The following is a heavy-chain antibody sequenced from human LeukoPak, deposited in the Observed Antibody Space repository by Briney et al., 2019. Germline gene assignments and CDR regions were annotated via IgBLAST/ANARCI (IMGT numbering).Heavy chain of an antibody. D-gene: IGHD3-16*01. CDR2: ISYDDGRNK. CDR1: GATFSNYA. Sequence: PGGSLRLSCTASGATFSNYAMHWVRQPPGKGLEWVAVISYDDGRNKYYADSVKGRFTISRDNPKNTVFLQMNSLRPEDTAVYYCAKDRGALDNGYLGAFDYWGQGTLVTVSS. J-gene: IGHJ4*02. CDR3: AKDRGALDNGYLGAFDY. V-gene: IGHV3-30*18.